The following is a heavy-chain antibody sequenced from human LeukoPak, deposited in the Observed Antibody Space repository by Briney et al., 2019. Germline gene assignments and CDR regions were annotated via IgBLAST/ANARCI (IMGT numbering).Heavy chain of an antibody. CDR2: INHSGST. CDR3: ARMCGSTSCYSDY. D-gene: IGHD2-2*02. J-gene: IGHJ4*02. Sequence: SETLPLTCAVYGGSFSGYYWSWIRQPPGKGLEWIGEINHSGSTNYNPSLKSRVTISVDTSKNQFSLKLSSVTAADTAVYYCARMCGSTSCYSDYWGQGTLVTVSS. V-gene: IGHV4-34*01. CDR1: GGSFSGYY.